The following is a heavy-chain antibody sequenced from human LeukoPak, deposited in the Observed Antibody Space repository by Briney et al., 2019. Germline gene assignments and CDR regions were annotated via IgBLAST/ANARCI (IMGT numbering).Heavy chain of an antibody. J-gene: IGHJ4*02. V-gene: IGHV1-46*01. D-gene: IGHD3-22*01. CDR1: GYTFTSYY. Sequence: GASVKVSCKASGYTFTSYYMHWVRQAPGQGLEWMGIINPSGGSTSYAQKFQGRVTMTRDTSASTVYMELSSLRSEDAAVYYCARATISSELDYWGQGTLVTVSS. CDR3: ARATISSELDY. CDR2: INPSGGST.